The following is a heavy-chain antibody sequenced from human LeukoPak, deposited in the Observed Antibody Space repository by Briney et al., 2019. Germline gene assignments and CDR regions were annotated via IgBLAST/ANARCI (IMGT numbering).Heavy chain of an antibody. V-gene: IGHV3-7*01. CDR2: IKQGGSEK. D-gene: IGHD4-17*01. Sequence: QAGGSLRLSCAASGFTFSSYWMSWVRQAPGKGLEWVANIKQGGSEKYYVDSVKGRFTVSRDNAKNSLYLQMNSLRAEDTAVYYCARDKSYGDSSDYWGQGTLVTVSS. CDR1: GFTFSSYW. CDR3: ARDKSYGDSSDY. J-gene: IGHJ4*02.